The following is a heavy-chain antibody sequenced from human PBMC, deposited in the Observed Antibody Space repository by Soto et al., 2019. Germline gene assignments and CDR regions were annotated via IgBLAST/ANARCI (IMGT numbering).Heavy chain of an antibody. D-gene: IGHD3-22*01. CDR2: IVGSGAST. Sequence: GGSLRLSCATSGFTFSNYAMNWVRQAPGKGLEWVSGIVGSGASTNYADSVKGRFTISRDNSKNTLYLHMNGLRAEDTATYYCAKLPSSGFYYFDYWGQGTPVTVSS. CDR1: GFTFSNYA. CDR3: AKLPSSGFYYFDY. V-gene: IGHV3-23*01. J-gene: IGHJ4*02.